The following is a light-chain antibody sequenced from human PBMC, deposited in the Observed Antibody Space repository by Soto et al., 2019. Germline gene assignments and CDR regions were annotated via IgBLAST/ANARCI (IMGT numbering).Light chain of an antibody. J-gene: IGKJ3*01. CDR3: QQYYSYSFT. Sequence: AIRMTQSPSSFSASTGDRVTITCRASQGISSYLAWYQQKPGKAPKLLIYAASTLQSGVPSRFSGSGSGTDFTLTISCLQSEDFATYYCQQYYSYSFTFGPGTSGYQ. V-gene: IGKV1-8*01. CDR1: QGISSY. CDR2: AAS.